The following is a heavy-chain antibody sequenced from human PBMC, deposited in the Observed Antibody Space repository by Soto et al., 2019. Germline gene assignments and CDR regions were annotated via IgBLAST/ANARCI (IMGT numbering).Heavy chain of an antibody. CDR3: SRVGCSNSSCQTRGMDV. D-gene: IGHD2-2*01. CDR1: GGPISNYY. CDR2: IYSDGAT. Sequence: QVQLQESGPGLVRPSETLYLICNVSGGPISNYYWSWVRQPAGKGLEWVGRIYSDGATNYSTSLKSRVFMSLDMSGNQFSLQLNSVTAADTAVYYCSRVGCSNSSCQTRGMDVWGQGTTVTVSS. V-gene: IGHV4-4*07. J-gene: IGHJ6*02.